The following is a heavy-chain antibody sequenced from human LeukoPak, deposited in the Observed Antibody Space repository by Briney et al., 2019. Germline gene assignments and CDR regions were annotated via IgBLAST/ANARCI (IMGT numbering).Heavy chain of an antibody. CDR2: IYYSGSS. V-gene: IGHV4-39*01. Sequence: GSLRLSCAASGFTFSSYAMSWVRQPPGKGLEWIGSIYYSGSSYYNPSLKSRVTISVDTSKSQFSLKLSSVTAADTAVYYCARHPNTLVCGRGPQCDYFDYWGQGTLVTVPS. D-gene: IGHD2-2*02. CDR1: GFTFSSYA. J-gene: IGHJ4*02. CDR3: ARHPNTLVCGRGPQCDYFDY.